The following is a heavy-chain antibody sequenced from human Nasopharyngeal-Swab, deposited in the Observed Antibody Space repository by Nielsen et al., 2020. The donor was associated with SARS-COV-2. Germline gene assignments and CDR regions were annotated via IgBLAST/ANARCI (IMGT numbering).Heavy chain of an antibody. D-gene: IGHD1-1*01. CDR1: GGSFSGYY. Sequence: SETLSLTCAVYGGSFSGYYWSWIRQPPGKGLEWIGYIYYSGSTNYNPSLKSRVTISVDTSKNQFSLKLSSVTAADTAVYYCARGHPGTSDYWGQGTLVTVSS. CDR2: IYYSGST. J-gene: IGHJ4*02. V-gene: IGHV4-59*12. CDR3: ARGHPGTSDY.